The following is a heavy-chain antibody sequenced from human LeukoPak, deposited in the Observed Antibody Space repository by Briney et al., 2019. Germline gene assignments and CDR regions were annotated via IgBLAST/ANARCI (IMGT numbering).Heavy chain of an antibody. J-gene: IGHJ6*02. CDR1: GYTLTEXS. V-gene: IGHV1-24*01. D-gene: IGHD6-13*01. CDR2: XXXEDGET. Sequence: GASVNVSCKVSGYTLTEXSMHWVRQAPGKGXEXXXXXXXEDGETIYXXXXXXXXXMTXXTSTDTAYMXLSSLRSEDTAVYYCATHXSSWYVGVFVWRMDVWGQGTTVTVSS. CDR3: ATHXSSWYVGVFVWRMDV.